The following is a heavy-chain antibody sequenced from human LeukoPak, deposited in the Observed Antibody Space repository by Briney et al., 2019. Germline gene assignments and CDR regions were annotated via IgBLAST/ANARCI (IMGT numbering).Heavy chain of an antibody. CDR2: IASTGSST. CDR1: GFTFSNYV. Sequence: GGSLRLSCAASGFTFSNYVMSWVRQAPGKGLEWVSTIASTGSSTYFADSVMGRFTISRDNSKSTLYPQMNSLRAEDTAVYYCAKDSSTAGEYWGQGTLVTVSS. D-gene: IGHD6-13*01. CDR3: AKDSSTAGEY. V-gene: IGHV3-23*01. J-gene: IGHJ4*02.